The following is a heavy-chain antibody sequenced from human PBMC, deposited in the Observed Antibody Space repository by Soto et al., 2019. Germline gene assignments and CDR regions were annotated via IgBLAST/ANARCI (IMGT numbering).Heavy chain of an antibody. D-gene: IGHD6-6*01. V-gene: IGHV1-58*01. Sequence: QMQLVQSGPEVKKPGTSVKVSCKASGFTFTSSAVQWVRQARGQRLEWIGWIVVGSGNTNYEQKFQERVTITRDMSTRTAHMELSSLRSEDTAVYYCAAELGGQLVEDWGQGTLVTVSS. CDR1: GFTFTSSA. CDR3: AAELGGQLVED. CDR2: IVVGSGNT. J-gene: IGHJ4*02.